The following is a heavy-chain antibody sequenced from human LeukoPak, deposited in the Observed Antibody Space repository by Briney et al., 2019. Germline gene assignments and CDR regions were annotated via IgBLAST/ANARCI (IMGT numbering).Heavy chain of an antibody. CDR3: AKAHDYYDGSGYYYDPDYYFDY. J-gene: IGHJ4*02. Sequence: GGSLRLSCAASGFTFSSYAMSWVRQAPGKGLEWVSAISGSGGSTYYADSVKGRFTISRDNSKNTLYLQMNSLRAEDTAVYYCAKAHDYYDGSGYYYDPDYYFDYWGQGTLVTVSS. V-gene: IGHV3-23*01. CDR1: GFTFSSYA. CDR2: ISGSGGST. D-gene: IGHD3-22*01.